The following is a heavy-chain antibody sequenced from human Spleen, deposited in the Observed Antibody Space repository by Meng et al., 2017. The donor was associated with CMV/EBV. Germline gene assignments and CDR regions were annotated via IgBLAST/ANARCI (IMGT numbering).Heavy chain of an antibody. CDR3: AKCVTVRWYFDY. V-gene: IGHV3-73*01. J-gene: IGHJ4*02. CDR1: GFTFSGSA. CDR2: IRSKANSYAT. D-gene: IGHD2/OR15-2a*01. Sequence: GESLKISCAASGFTFSGSAMHWVRQASGKGLEWVGRIRSKANSYATAYAASVKGRFTISRDDSKNTAYLQMNSLRAEDTAVYYCAKCVTVRWYFDYWGQGTLVTVSS.